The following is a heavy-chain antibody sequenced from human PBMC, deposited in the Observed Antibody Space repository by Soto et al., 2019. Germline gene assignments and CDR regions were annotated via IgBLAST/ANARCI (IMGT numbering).Heavy chain of an antibody. D-gene: IGHD6-13*01. J-gene: IGHJ4*02. Sequence: QVQLVQSGAAVREPGASVKVSCKTSGYNFVSNHIHWVRQTPAQGLEWMGIINPIDGSISYAQKFRCRVAVTSDTPMSSVYMELPGLTPADTAVYFCARDLFDSWTIDYCGPGTLVTVSS. CDR1: GYNFVSNH. CDR2: INPIDGSI. CDR3: ARDLFDSWTIDY. V-gene: IGHV1-46*01.